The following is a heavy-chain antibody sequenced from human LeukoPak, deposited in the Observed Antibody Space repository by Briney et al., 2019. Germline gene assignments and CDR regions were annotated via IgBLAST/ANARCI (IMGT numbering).Heavy chain of an antibody. CDR3: AREGGDYGGYFDY. CDR2: IYYSGST. CDR1: GGSSSSYY. Sequence: SETLSLTCTVSGGSSSSYYWSWIRQPPGKGLEWIGYIYYSGSTNYNPSLKSRVTISVDTSKNQFSLKLSSVTAADTAVYYCAREGGDYGGYFDYWGQGTLVTVSS. J-gene: IGHJ4*02. D-gene: IGHD4-23*01. V-gene: IGHV4-59*01.